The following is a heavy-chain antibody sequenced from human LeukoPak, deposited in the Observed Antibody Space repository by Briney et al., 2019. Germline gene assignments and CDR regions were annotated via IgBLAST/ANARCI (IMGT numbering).Heavy chain of an antibody. Sequence: SETLSLTCTVSGGSISSGDYYWSWIRQPPGKGLEWIGHIYNRGSTYYNPSLKSRVTVSVDTSKNQFSLKLSSVTAADTAVYYCARGGRLRWTVPWFDPWGQGTLVTVSS. D-gene: IGHD4-23*01. V-gene: IGHV4-30-4*02. J-gene: IGHJ5*02. CDR3: ARGGRLRWTVPWFDP. CDR1: GGSISSGDYY. CDR2: IYNRGST.